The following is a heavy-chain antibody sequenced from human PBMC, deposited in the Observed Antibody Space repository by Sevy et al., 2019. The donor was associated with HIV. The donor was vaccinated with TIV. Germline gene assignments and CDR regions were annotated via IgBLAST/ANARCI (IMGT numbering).Heavy chain of an antibody. V-gene: IGHV3-7*03. Sequence: GGSLRLSCEASGFSFSDYWMTWVRQAPGKGLEWVANMRQDGRETYYVDSVKGRFTVSRDNAKNSLWLQMNSLRAEDTAVYYCARGIFGSGSRLGLGYWGQGLWSTSPQ. D-gene: IGHD3-10*01. CDR3: ARGIFGSGSRLGLGY. CDR1: GFSFSDYW. J-gene: IGHJ4*02. CDR2: MRQDGRET.